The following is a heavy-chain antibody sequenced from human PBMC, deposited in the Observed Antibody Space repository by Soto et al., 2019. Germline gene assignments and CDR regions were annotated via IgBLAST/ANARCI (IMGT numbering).Heavy chain of an antibody. CDR3: TRQGPRDGYNWGFDF. CDR2: VRSKANIHAT. D-gene: IGHD5-12*01. J-gene: IGHJ4*02. CDR1: GFTFSCSD. Sequence: GASLRLSCAASGFTFSCSDMHWVRQASGKGLEWVGRVRSKANIHATEFAASVKGRFTISRDDSKNTVYLQMSSLRTEDTAVYXCTRQGPRDGYNWGFDFWGQGALVTVSS. V-gene: IGHV3-73*01.